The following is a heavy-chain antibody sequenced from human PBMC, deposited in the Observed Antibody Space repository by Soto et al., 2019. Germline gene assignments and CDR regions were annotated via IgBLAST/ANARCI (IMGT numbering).Heavy chain of an antibody. V-gene: IGHV3-11*01. CDR1: GFTFSDYY. CDR2: ISGSGSTL. J-gene: IGHJ6*03. D-gene: IGHD4-17*01. Sequence: QVQLVESGGGLVKPGGSLRLSCAASGFTFSDYYMNWIRQAPGKGLEWVSYISGSGSTLYYADSVEGRFNISRDNAKNSLYLQMTSLRPEDTAIYYCARDPYGDPFHGMDVWGKGTTVTVSS. CDR3: ARDPYGDPFHGMDV.